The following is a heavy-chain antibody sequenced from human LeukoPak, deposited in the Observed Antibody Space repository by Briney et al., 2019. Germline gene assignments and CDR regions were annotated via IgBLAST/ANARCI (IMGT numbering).Heavy chain of an antibody. J-gene: IGHJ5*02. Sequence: SVKVSCKASGGTFSSYAISWVRQAPGQGLEWMGGIIPIFGTANYAQKFQGRVTITADESTSTAYMELSSLRSEDTAVYYCARQHGGDGRLWWLFDPWGQGTLVTVSS. D-gene: IGHD2-21*01. CDR1: GGTFSSYA. V-gene: IGHV1-69*13. CDR3: ARQHGGDGRLWWLFDP. CDR2: IIPIFGTA.